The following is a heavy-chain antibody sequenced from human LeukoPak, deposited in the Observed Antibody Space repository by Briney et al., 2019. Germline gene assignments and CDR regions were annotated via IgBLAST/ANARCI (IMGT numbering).Heavy chain of an antibody. J-gene: IGHJ5*02. CDR3: ASRSYSSGYL. D-gene: IGHD3-22*01. V-gene: IGHV4-34*01. Sequence: SETLSLTCAAYGGSFSGYYWSWIRQPPGKGLEWIGEINHSGSTNYNPSLKSRATISVDTSKNQFSLKLSSVTAADTAVYYCASRSYSSGYLWGQGTLVTVSS. CDR2: INHSGST. CDR1: GGSFSGYY.